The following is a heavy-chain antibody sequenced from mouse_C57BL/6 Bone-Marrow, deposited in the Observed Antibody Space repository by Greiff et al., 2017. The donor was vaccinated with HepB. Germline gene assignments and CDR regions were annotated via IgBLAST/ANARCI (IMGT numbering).Heavy chain of an antibody. J-gene: IGHJ2*01. CDR3: ARCRYYYGSSP. CDR1: GYTFTSYG. CDR2: IYPRSGNT. D-gene: IGHD1-1*01. V-gene: IGHV1-81*01. Sequence: QVHVKQSGAELARPGASVKLSCKASGYTFTSYGISWVKQRTGQGLEWIGEIYPRSGNTYYNEKFKGKATLTADKSSSTAYMELRSLTSEDSAVYFCARCRYYYGSSPWGQGTTLTVSS.